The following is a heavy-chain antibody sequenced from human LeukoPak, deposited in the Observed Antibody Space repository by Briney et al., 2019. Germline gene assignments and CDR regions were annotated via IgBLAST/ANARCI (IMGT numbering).Heavy chain of an antibody. V-gene: IGHV4-39*01. CDR3: ARLRIAAAGYDY. D-gene: IGHD6-13*01. CDR1: GGSISSSSHY. J-gene: IGHJ4*02. CDR2: IYYSGST. Sequence: PSETLSLTCTVSGGSISSSSHYWGWIRQPPGKGLEWVGSIYYSGSTYYNPSLKSRVTISVDTSKNQFSLKLSSVTAADTAVYYCARLRIAAAGYDYWGQGTLVTVSS.